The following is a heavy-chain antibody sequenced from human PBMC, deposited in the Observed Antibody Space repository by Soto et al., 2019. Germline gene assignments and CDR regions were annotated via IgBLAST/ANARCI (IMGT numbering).Heavy chain of an antibody. CDR3: ARDLFGAVADPYFDY. Sequence: SLRLSCAASGFTFSDYYMSWIRQAPGKGLEWVSYISSSGSTIYYADSVKGRFTISRDNAKNSLYLQMNSLRAEDTAVYYCARDLFGAVADPYFDYWGQGTLVTVSS. D-gene: IGHD6-19*01. CDR2: ISSSGSTI. CDR1: GFTFSDYY. V-gene: IGHV3-11*01. J-gene: IGHJ4*02.